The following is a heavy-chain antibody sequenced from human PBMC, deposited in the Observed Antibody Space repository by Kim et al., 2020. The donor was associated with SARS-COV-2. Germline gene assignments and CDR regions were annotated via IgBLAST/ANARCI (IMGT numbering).Heavy chain of an antibody. D-gene: IGHD3-10*01. CDR1: GFILDDYG. CDR2: INGRGTYT. Sequence: GGSLRLSCIVSGFILDDYGMNWVRQVPGKGLEWIGGINGRGTYTIYGDSVKGRITISRDNGKNSLYLQIDRLRDGDAAIYYCARKGKTSDLHYMDVWGKGTTVIVSS. V-gene: IGHV3-20*04. CDR3: ARKGKTSDLHYMDV. J-gene: IGHJ6*03.